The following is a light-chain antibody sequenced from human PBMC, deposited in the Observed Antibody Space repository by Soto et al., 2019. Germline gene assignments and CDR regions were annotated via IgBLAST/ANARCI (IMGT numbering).Light chain of an antibody. V-gene: IGKV1-5*01. CDR3: QQLYSFPLT. CDR1: QSISSW. Sequence: IHMTQSPSTLSASVGDRVTITCRASQSISSWLAWYQQKPGKAPKLLIYDASSLESGVPSRFSGSGSGTEFTLTISSLQPDDSATYYCQQLYSFPLTFGQGTRLEIK. J-gene: IGKJ5*01. CDR2: DAS.